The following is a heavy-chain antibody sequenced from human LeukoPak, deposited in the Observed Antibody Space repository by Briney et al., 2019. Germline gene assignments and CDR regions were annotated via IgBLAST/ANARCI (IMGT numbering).Heavy chain of an antibody. CDR1: GFTFSSYA. D-gene: IGHD3-3*01. CDR3: ARDWRLNYDFWSGYYTGPARKNWFDP. CDR2: ISYDGSNK. J-gene: IGHJ5*02. Sequence: GRSLRLSCAASGFTFSSYAMHWVRQAPGKGLEWVAVISYDGSNKYYADSVKGRSTISRDNSKNTLYLQMNSLRAEDTAVYYCARDWRLNYDFWSGYYTGPARKNWFDPWGQGTLVTVSS. V-gene: IGHV3-30-3*01.